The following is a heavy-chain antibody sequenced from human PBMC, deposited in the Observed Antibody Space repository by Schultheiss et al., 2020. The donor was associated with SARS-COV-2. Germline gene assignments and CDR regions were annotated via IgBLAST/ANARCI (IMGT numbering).Heavy chain of an antibody. D-gene: IGHD3-22*01. Sequence: SETLSLTCTVSGGSISSSSYYWGWIRQPPGKGLEWIGSIYYSGSTYYNPSLKSRVTISVDTSKNQFSLKLSSVTAADTAVYYCARDVRTYYDSSGLHSSFDYWGQGTLVTVSS. J-gene: IGHJ4*02. CDR2: IYYSGST. CDR3: ARDVRTYYDSSGLHSSFDY. CDR1: GGSISSSSYY. V-gene: IGHV4-39*07.